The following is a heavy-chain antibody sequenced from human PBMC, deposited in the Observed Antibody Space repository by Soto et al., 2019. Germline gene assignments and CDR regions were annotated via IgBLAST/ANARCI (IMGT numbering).Heavy chain of an antibody. Sequence: SETLSLTCTVSGGSISSGGYYWSWIRQHPGKGLEWIGYIYYSGSTYYNPSLKSRVTISVDTSKNQFSLKLTSVTAADTAVYYCARDLQYSRLFYGMDVWGQGTTVTVSS. CDR2: IYYSGST. D-gene: IGHD6-13*01. J-gene: IGHJ6*02. V-gene: IGHV4-31*03. CDR1: GGSISSGGYY. CDR3: ARDLQYSRLFYGMDV.